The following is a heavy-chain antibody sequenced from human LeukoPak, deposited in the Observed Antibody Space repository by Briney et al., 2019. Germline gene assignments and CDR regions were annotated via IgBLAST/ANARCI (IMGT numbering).Heavy chain of an antibody. J-gene: IGHJ4*02. Sequence: GGSLRLSCAASGFTFSSYSMNWVRQAPGKGLECVSSISRSSSYIYYADSVKGRFTISRHNAKNSLYLQMNSLRAEDTAVYCCARAGYCSSTSCYEVGYFDYWGQGTLVTVSS. D-gene: IGHD2-2*01. CDR2: ISRSSSYI. V-gene: IGHV3-21*01. CDR1: GFTFSSYS. CDR3: ARAGYCSSTSCYEVGYFDY.